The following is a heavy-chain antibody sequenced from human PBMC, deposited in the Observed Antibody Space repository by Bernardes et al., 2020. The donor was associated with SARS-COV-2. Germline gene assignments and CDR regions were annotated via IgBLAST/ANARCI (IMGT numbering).Heavy chain of an antibody. Sequence: WGSLRLSCAASGFTVSDNYMSWVRQAPGKGLEWVSVIYSDDRTYYTDSVKGRFAISRDNSKNTLYLQMNSLRPEDTAVYYCARALASSWYLDAFDIWGQGTMVTVSS. J-gene: IGHJ3*02. CDR3: ARALASSWYLDAFDI. D-gene: IGHD6-13*01. V-gene: IGHV3-66*02. CDR1: GFTVSDNY. CDR2: IYSDDRT.